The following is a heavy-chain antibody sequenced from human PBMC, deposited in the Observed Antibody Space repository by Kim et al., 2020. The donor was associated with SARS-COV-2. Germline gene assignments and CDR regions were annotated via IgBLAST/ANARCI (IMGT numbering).Heavy chain of an antibody. J-gene: IGHJ4*02. D-gene: IGHD6-6*01. CDR2: IYHSGST. CDR3: ARASSSSGAFDY. V-gene: IGHV4-30-2*01. CDR1: GGSISSGGYS. Sequence: SETLSLTCAVSGGSISSGGYSWSWIRQPPGKGLEWIGYIYHSGSTYYNPSLKSRVTISVDRSKNQFSLKLSSVTAADTAVYYCARASSSSGAFDYWGQGT.